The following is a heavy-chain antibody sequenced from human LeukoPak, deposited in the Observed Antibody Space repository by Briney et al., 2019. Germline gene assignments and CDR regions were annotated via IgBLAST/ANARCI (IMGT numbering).Heavy chain of an antibody. D-gene: IGHD3-10*02. V-gene: IGHV4-59*01. CDR3: ARSTGSTMFIDY. J-gene: IGHJ4*02. CDR1: GGSISSYY. Sequence: SETLSLTCTVSGGSISSYYWSWIRQPPGKGLEWLGYIYYSGNTDYNPSLKSRVAISVDTSKNQFSLKLSSVTAADTAVYYCARSTGSTMFIDYWGQGTLVTVSS. CDR2: IYYSGNT.